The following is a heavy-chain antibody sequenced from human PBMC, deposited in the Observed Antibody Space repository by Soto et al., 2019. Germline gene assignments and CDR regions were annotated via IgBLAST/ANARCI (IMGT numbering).Heavy chain of an antibody. Sequence: QVQLVESGGGVVQPGRSLRLSCAASGFTFSSYAMHWVRQAPGTGLEWVAVISYDGSNKYYADSVKGRFTISRDNSKNTLYLQMNSLRAEDTAVYYCARARLGYGDDLYWGQGTLVTVSS. J-gene: IGHJ4*02. D-gene: IGHD4-17*01. CDR2: ISYDGSNK. CDR1: GFTFSSYA. V-gene: IGHV3-30-3*01. CDR3: ARARLGYGDDLY.